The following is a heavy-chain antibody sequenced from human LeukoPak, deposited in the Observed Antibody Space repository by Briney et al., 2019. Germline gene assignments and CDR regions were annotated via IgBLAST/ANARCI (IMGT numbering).Heavy chain of an antibody. V-gene: IGHV4-34*01. J-gene: IGHJ5*02. CDR3: ARVRMVRGFDP. CDR2: INHSGST. D-gene: IGHD3-10*01. Sequence: SETLSLTCAVYGGSFSGYYWSWIRQPPGKGLEWIGEINHSGSTNYNSSLKSRVTISVDTSKNQFSLKLSSVTAADTAVYYCARVRMVRGFDPWGQGTLVTVSS. CDR1: GGSFSGYY.